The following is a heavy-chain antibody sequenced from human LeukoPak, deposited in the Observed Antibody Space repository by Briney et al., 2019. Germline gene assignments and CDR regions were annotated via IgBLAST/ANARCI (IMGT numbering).Heavy chain of an antibody. Sequence: PGESLKISCKGSGYNFTSYWIGWVRQMPGKGLEWMGIIYPGDSDSRLSPSLQGQVTISADKSISTAYLQWNSLKASDTAMYYCARGHHVVVATATWASDAFDLWGQGTMVTVSS. V-gene: IGHV5-51*01. CDR1: GYNFTSYW. CDR2: IYPGDSDS. D-gene: IGHD2-21*02. CDR3: ARGHHVVVATATWASDAFDL. J-gene: IGHJ3*01.